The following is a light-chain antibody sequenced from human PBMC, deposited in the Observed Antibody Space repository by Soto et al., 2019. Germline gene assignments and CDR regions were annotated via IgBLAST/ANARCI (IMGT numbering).Light chain of an antibody. V-gene: IGKV3-15*01. CDR2: DAS. CDR1: QSISDT. Sequence: EIVMTQSPATLSVSPGGRATLSCRASQSISDTLAWYQQKPGQAPRLLIYDASTRAPGFPARFSGSGSGTDFTLTISSLQSEDFAVYYCQQYNNWPWTFGQGTKVEIK. CDR3: QQYNNWPWT. J-gene: IGKJ1*01.